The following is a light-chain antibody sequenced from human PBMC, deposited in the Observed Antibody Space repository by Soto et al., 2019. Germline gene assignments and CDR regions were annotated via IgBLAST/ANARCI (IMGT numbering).Light chain of an antibody. CDR3: QQSYSTPWT. V-gene: IGKV1-39*01. Sequence: DIPMTQSPSSLSASVGDRVTITCRASQSISSYLNGYQQKPGKAPKLLIYAASSLQSGVPSRFSGSGSGTDFTLNISSLQPEDFATYYCQQSYSTPWTFGQGTKVEIK. CDR2: AAS. CDR1: QSISSY. J-gene: IGKJ1*01.